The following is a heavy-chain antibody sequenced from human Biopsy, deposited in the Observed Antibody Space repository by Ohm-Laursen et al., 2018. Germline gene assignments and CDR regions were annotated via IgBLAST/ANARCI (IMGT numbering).Heavy chain of an antibody. V-gene: IGHV3-11*01. D-gene: IGHD4-17*01. CDR1: GFTFSDYY. Sequence: SLRLSCTASGFTFSDYYMIWVRQAPGRGLEWVSYISGSGTLIYYRDSVKGRFTISRDSAKNSLYLQMDSLRAEDTAVYYCARKIYGDYEVPYSYGMDLWGQGTLVTVSS. CDR3: ARKIYGDYEVPYSYGMDL. CDR2: ISGSGTLI. J-gene: IGHJ5*02.